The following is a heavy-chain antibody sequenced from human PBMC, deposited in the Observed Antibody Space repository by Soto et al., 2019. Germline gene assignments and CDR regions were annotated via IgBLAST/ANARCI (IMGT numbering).Heavy chain of an antibody. CDR1: GGSFSGYD. Sequence: SETLSLTCAVYGGSFSGYDWSWIRQPPGKELEWIGEINHSGSTNYNPSLKSRVTISVDTSKNQFSLKLSSVAAADTAVYYCARGNRDLGTDYYYYYGMDGWGQGTTVTVSS. CDR3: ARGNRDLGTDYYYYYGMDG. CDR2: INHSGST. J-gene: IGHJ6*02. V-gene: IGHV4-34*01. D-gene: IGHD1-1*01.